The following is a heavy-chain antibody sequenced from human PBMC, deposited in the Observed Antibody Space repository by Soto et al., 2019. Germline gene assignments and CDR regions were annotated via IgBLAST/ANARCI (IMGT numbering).Heavy chain of an antibody. CDR3: ARGGWGPGY. D-gene: IGHD3-16*01. CDR2: IYSSGST. Sequence: AETLSLTCTVSGDSIGTYCWNWLRQPPGKGLEWIGYIYSSGSTSYNPSLKSRVTISVDTSKNQFSLKLTAAAAADTAVYYCARGGWGPGYWGQGIQVTVSS. CDR1: GDSIGTYC. V-gene: IGHV4-59*01. J-gene: IGHJ4*02.